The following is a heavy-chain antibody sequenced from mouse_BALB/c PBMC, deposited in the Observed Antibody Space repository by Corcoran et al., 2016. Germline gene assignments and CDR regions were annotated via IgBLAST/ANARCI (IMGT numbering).Heavy chain of an antibody. CDR1: GYTFTNNG. CDR2: INTYTGEP. CDR3: ARGPYAMVF. V-gene: IGHV9-3-1*01. J-gene: IGHJ4*01. Sequence: QIQLVQSGPELKKPGETVKISCKASGYTFTNNGMNWVKQAPGKGLKWMGWINTYTGEPTYADAFKGRFAFSLETSASTTYLQINNLKNEDTATYFCARGPYAMVFWGQGTAVTVPS.